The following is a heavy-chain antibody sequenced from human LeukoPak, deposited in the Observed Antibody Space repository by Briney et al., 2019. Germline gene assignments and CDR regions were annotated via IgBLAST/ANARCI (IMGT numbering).Heavy chain of an antibody. CDR1: GGSISSYY. D-gene: IGHD2-8*01. CDR2: IYYSGST. J-gene: IGHJ5*02. Sequence: SETLSLTCTVSGGSISSYYWNWIRQPPGKGLEWIGYIYYSGSTNYNPSLKSRVTISVDTSKNQFSLKLSSVTAADTAVYYCARGTRVYASGNWFDPWGQGTLVTVSS. V-gene: IGHV4-59*01. CDR3: ARGTRVYASGNWFDP.